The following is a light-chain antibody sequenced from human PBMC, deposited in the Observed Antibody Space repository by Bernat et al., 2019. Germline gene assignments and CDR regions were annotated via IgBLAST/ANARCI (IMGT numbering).Light chain of an antibody. CDR1: QSVSTGY. J-gene: IGKJ4*01. CDR3: QQYTTSPPDFT. V-gene: IGKV3-20*01. CDR2: GAS. Sequence: EIVLTQSPGTLSLSPGERATLSCRASQSVSTGYLAWYQQKPGQPPRLLIYGASSRATGIPDRFSASGSGTDFTFTISRLEPEDFAVYYCQQYTTSPPDFTFGGGTTVAIK.